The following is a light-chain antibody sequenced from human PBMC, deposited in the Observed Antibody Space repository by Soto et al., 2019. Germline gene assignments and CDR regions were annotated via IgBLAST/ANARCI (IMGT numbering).Light chain of an antibody. Sequence: EIVMTQSPATLSVSPGERAILSCRASQTVTSNLAWYQQKPGQAPRLLIYGASTRATGVPARFSGSGSGTEFTLTISSLQSEDFAVYYCQQYNYWPPLTFGGGTKVEIK. CDR3: QQYNYWPPLT. J-gene: IGKJ4*01. CDR2: GAS. V-gene: IGKV3-15*01. CDR1: QTVTSN.